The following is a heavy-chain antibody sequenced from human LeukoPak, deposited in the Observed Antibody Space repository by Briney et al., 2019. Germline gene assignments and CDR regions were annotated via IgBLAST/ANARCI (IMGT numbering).Heavy chain of an antibody. V-gene: IGHV3-33*08. J-gene: IGHJ3*02. CDR1: GSTFSNYG. Sequence: GRSLRLSCAASGSTFSNYGMHWVRQAPGKGLEWVAFIGYDGSNKYYADSVKGRFTISRDNSKNTLYLQMNSLRSDDTAVYYCAREGCSSTSCYLGFHAFDIWGQGTMVTVSS. CDR3: AREGCSSTSCYLGFHAFDI. CDR2: IGYDGSNK. D-gene: IGHD2-2*01.